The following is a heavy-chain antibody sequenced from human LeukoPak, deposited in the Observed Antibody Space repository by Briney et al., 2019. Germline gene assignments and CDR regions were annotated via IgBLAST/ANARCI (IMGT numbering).Heavy chain of an antibody. V-gene: IGHV1-2*04. CDR2: INPNSGGT. J-gene: IGHJ6*02. D-gene: IGHD6-13*01. Sequence: ASVKVSCKASGYTFTGYYMHWVRQAPGQGLEWMGWINPNSGGTNYAQKFQGWVTMTRDTSISTAYMELSSLRSEDTAVYYCARERKPTGAAGMKYYYYGMDVWGQGTTVTVSS. CDR3: ARERKPTGAAGMKYYYYGMDV. CDR1: GYTFTGYY.